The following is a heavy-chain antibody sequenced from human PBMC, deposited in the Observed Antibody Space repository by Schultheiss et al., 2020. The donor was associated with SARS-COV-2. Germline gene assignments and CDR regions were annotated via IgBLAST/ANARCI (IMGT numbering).Heavy chain of an antibody. CDR1: GFTFSIYW. D-gene: IGHD1-26*01. V-gene: IGHV3-7*03. CDR3: ANRVGATGGF. Sequence: GESLKISCAASGFTFSIYWMTWVRQAPGKGLEWVANIKQDGSEKYYVDSVKGRFTISRDNAKNSLYLQMNSLRAEDTAVYYCANRVGATGGFWGQGTLVTVSS. CDR2: IKQDGSEK. J-gene: IGHJ4*02.